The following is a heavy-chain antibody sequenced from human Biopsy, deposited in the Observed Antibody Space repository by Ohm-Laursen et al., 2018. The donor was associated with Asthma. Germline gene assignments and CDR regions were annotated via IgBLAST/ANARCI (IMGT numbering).Heavy chain of an antibody. Sequence: SDTLSLTCSLSSGSGGYMRSGNYYWGWIRQPPGKGLEWIGSIYYSGTTYYNPSLESRVTVSAHTSKNQFSLKLTSVPAADTAVYYCVRGSSSWHHGPFHYYYGLDVWGQGTTATVSS. D-gene: IGHD6-13*01. CDR3: VRGSSSWHHGPFHYYYGLDV. CDR2: IYYSGTT. CDR1: SGSGGYMRSGNYY. V-gene: IGHV4-39*01. J-gene: IGHJ6*02.